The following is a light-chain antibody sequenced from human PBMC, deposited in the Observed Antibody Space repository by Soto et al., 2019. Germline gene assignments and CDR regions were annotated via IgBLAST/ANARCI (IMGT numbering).Light chain of an antibody. V-gene: IGKV3-20*01. CDR1: QSVSSSS. CDR2: AAS. Sequence: EIVLTQSPGTLSLSPGERATLSCRASQSVSSSSLAWYQQKPGQAPRLLIYAASSRASGIPGRFSGSGSGTDFTLTIRRLEPEDFAVYYCQQYVGSPPKYTFGQGTKLEIK. J-gene: IGKJ2*01. CDR3: QQYVGSPPKYT.